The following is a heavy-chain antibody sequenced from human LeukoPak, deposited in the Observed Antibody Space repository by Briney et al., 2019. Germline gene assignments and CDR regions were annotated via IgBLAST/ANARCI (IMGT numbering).Heavy chain of an antibody. CDR2: IKEDGSEK. Sequence: GGSLRLSCVGSGFTFSEYSMNWVRQAPGKGLEWVANIKEDGSEKFHVDFVKGRFTISRDNAKNSLYLQMNSLRVEDTAVYYCARPLSQNQNFNYWGQGTLVTVSS. D-gene: IGHD2/OR15-2a*01. CDR3: ARPLSQNQNFNY. CDR1: GFTFSEYS. V-gene: IGHV3-7*01. J-gene: IGHJ4*02.